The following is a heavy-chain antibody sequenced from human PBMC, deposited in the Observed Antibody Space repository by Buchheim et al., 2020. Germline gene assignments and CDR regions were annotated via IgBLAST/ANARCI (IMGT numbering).Heavy chain of an antibody. CDR1: GGPISSSSYY. CDR3: AGLSGYCSGGSCSATFDY. J-gene: IGHJ4*02. V-gene: IGHV4-39*01. Sequence: QLQLQESGPGLVKPSETLSLTCTVSGGPISSSSYYWAWIRQPPGTGLEWIGRIYYSGSTYYNPSLKSRVTISVDTPKNQFSLKLSSVTAADTAVYYCAGLSGYCSGGSCSATFDYWGQGTL. D-gene: IGHD2-15*01. CDR2: IYYSGST.